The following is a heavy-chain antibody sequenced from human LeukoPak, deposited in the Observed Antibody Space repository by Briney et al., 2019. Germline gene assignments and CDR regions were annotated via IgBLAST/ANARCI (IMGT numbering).Heavy chain of an antibody. V-gene: IGHV3-7*01. D-gene: IGHD6-13*01. CDR1: GFTFSSYW. CDR3: ARVPGSSWYENAFDI. CDR2: IKQDGSEK. J-gene: IGHJ3*02. Sequence: PGGSLRLSCAASGFTFSSYWMSWVRQAPGKGLEWMANIKQDGSEKYYVDSVKGRFTISRDNAKNSLYLQMNSLRAEDTAVYYCARVPGSSWYENAFDIWGQGTMVTVSS.